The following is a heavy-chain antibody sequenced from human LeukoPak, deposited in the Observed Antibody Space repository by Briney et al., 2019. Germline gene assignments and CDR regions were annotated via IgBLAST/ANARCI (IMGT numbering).Heavy chain of an antibody. J-gene: IGHJ6*03. CDR2: ISSSGSTI. Sequence: PGGSLRLSCAASGFTFSSYEMNWVRQAPGKGLEWVSYISSSGSTIYYADSVKGRFTISRDNAKNSLYLQMNSLRAEDTAVYYCARAPEVLWFGELSGYYYMDVWGKRTTVTVSS. CDR1: GFTFSSYE. D-gene: IGHD3-10*01. CDR3: ARAPEVLWFGELSGYYYMDV. V-gene: IGHV3-48*03.